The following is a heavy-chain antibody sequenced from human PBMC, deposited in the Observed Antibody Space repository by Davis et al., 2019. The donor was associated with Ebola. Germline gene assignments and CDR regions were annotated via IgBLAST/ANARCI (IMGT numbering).Heavy chain of an antibody. Sequence: SGSTLVKPTQTLTLTCTFSGFSLSTTGMCVSWIRQPPGKALEWLARIDWDDAKYYSTSLKTRLTISKDTSKNQVVLTMTNMDPVDTATYYCARELRYFGWFGPDYYYYYGMDVWGQGTTVTVSS. CDR2: IDWDDAK. CDR1: GFSLSTTGMC. J-gene: IGHJ6*02. V-gene: IGHV2-70*11. CDR3: ARELRYFGWFGPDYYYYYGMDV. D-gene: IGHD3-9*01.